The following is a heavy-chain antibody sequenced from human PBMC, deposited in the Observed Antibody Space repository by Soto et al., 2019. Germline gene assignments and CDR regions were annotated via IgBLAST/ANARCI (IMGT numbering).Heavy chain of an antibody. CDR2: INTLSGDT. V-gene: IGHV1-2*02. Sequence: QVQLVQSGAEVKKPGASVKVSCKASGYTFSGYYMHWVRQATGQALEWMGWINTLSGDTSFPQKFQGRLAMTRDTSIDAAFLEVSRLTSDDTAIYFCARSLLKVILPLGYWGQGTLVSVSS. J-gene: IGHJ4*02. D-gene: IGHD3-3*02. CDR3: ARSLLKVILPLGY. CDR1: GYTFSGYY.